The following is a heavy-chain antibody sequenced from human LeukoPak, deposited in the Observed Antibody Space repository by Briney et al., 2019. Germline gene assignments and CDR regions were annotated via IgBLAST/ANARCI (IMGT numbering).Heavy chain of an antibody. D-gene: IGHD3-16*01. J-gene: IGHJ4*02. CDR3: AKYVTSPDYFDY. Sequence: GGSLRLSCAASGLTFNSYWMNWVRQAPGKGLEWVANIKRDGSEKYYVDSVKGRFTISRDNAKNSLDLQMNSLRVEDTAVYYCAKYVTSPDYFDYWGQGTLVTVSS. CDR1: GLTFNSYW. CDR2: IKRDGSEK. V-gene: IGHV3-7*03.